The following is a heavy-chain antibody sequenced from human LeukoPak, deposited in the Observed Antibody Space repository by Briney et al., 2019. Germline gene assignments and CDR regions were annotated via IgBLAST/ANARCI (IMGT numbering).Heavy chain of an antibody. D-gene: IGHD3-22*01. CDR1: GGSISSGGYY. CDR2: IYCSGST. Sequence: SQTLSLTCTVSGGSISSGGYYWSWIRQHPGKGLEWIGYIYCSGSTYYNPSLKSRVTISVDTSKNQFSLKLSSVTAADTAVYYCARGVDYYDSSGYFDYWGQGTLVTVSS. V-gene: IGHV4-31*03. CDR3: ARGVDYYDSSGYFDY. J-gene: IGHJ4*02.